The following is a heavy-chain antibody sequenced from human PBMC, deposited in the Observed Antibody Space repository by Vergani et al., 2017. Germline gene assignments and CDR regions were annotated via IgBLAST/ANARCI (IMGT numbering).Heavy chain of an antibody. J-gene: IGHJ4*02. CDR1: GFSFSSFG. Sequence: QVQLLESGGGVVQPGRSLRLSCAASGFSFSSFGFHWVRQAPAKGLEWVAFIHYDGSHEYYIDSVKGRFTISRDNSKNTLVLQRNALIAADTAVYYCAWVRGCATISCCFTGAFDYWGLGTLVNGSS. CDR3: AWVRGCATISCCFTGAFDY. D-gene: IGHD3-10*01. CDR2: IHYDGSHE. V-gene: IGHV3-30*02.